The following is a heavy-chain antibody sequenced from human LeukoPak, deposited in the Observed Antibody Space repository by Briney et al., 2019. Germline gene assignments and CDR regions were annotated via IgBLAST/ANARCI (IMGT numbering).Heavy chain of an antibody. CDR3: ARGSPHLGYCSGGSCEFDY. D-gene: IGHD2-15*01. V-gene: IGHV1-69*13. J-gene: IGHJ4*02. Sequence: SVKVSCKASGGTFSSYAISWVRQAPGQGLEWMGGIIPIFGTANYAQKFQGRVTITADESTSTAYMELSSLRSEDTAVYYCARGSPHLGYCSGGSCEFDYWGQGTLVTVSS. CDR1: GGTFSSYA. CDR2: IIPIFGTA.